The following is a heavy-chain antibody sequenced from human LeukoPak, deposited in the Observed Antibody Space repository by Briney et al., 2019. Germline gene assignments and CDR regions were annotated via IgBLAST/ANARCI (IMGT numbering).Heavy chain of an antibody. V-gene: IGHV4-59*01. CDR2: IYYSGST. CDR1: GGSISSYY. J-gene: IGHJ3*02. Sequence: SETLSLTCTVSGGSISSYYWSWIRQPPGKGLEWIGYIYYSGSTSYNPSLKSRVTISVDTSKNQFSLKLSSVTAADTAVYYCARVGWFDAFDIWGQGTMVTVSS. D-gene: IGHD6-19*01. CDR3: ARVGWFDAFDI.